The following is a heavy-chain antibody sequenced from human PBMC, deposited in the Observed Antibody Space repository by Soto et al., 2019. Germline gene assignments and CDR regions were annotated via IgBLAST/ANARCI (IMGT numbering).Heavy chain of an antibody. Sequence: QVQLVQSGAEVKKPGASVKVSCKASGYTFTTYGMSWARQAPGQGLDWMGWISTYNGNTKYAERLQGRVTMTTDTTTSTAYMELRSLRSDDTAVYYCARGPTDYYDNSGNYFLDYWGQGTLVTVSS. J-gene: IGHJ4*02. V-gene: IGHV1-18*01. CDR3: ARGPTDYYDNSGNYFLDY. CDR1: GYTFTTYG. D-gene: IGHD3-22*01. CDR2: ISTYNGNT.